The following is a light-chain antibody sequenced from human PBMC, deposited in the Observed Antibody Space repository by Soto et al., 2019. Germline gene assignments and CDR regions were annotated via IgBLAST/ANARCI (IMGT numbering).Light chain of an antibody. V-gene: IGLV2-8*01. CDR1: SSDVGAYNY. Sequence: QSALTQPPSASGSPGQSVTISCTGTSSDVGAYNYVSWYQQHPGKAPKLMIYDVSKRPSGVPYRFSGSKSGNTASLTVSGLQAEDEADYYCSSYARNRDILFGGGTKLTVL. CDR2: DVS. J-gene: IGLJ3*02. CDR3: SSYARNRDIL.